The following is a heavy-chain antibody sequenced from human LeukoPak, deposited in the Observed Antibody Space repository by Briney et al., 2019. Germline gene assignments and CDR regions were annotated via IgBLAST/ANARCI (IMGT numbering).Heavy chain of an antibody. Sequence: PSETLSLTCTVSGGSISSSSYYWGWIREPPGKGLEWIGSIYYSGSTYYNPSLKSRVTISVDTSKNQFSLKLNYVTAADTAVYYCARDILRGKSFDPRGQGTLVTVSS. V-gene: IGHV4-39*02. CDR3: ARDILRGKSFDP. CDR1: GGSISSSSYY. CDR2: IYYSGST. J-gene: IGHJ5*02.